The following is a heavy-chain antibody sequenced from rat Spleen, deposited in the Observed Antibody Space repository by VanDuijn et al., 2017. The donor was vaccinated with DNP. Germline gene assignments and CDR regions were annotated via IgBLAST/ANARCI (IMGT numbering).Heavy chain of an antibody. CDR3: AREEAYYGYNYLDY. CDR2: ISYSGST. Sequence: EVQLQESGSGLVKPSQSLSLTCSVTGSSITSNYWGWIRKFPGNKMEYIGHISYSGSTSYNPSLKSRISITRDTSKNQLFLQLNSVTTEDTATYYCAREEAYYGYNYLDYWGQGVMVTVSS. D-gene: IGHD1-9*01. CDR1: GSSITSNY. V-gene: IGHV3-1*01. J-gene: IGHJ2*01.